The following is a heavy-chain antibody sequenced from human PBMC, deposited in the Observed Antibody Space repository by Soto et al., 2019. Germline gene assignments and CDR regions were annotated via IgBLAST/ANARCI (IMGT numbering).Heavy chain of an antibody. V-gene: IGHV3-15*01. J-gene: IGHJ4*02. CDR1: GSTFSNAW. CDR3: TTDDPINRY. Sequence: EVQLVESGGGLVKAGGSLRVSCAASGSTFSNAWMSWVRQAPGKGLEWVARIKSKTNGGTTDYAAPVKGRFTISRDDSKNTLYLQMNSLKTEDTAVYYCTTDDPINRYWGQGTLVTVSS. CDR2: IKSKTNGGTT.